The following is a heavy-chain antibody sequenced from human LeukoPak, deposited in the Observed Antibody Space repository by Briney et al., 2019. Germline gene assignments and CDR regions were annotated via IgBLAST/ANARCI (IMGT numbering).Heavy chain of an antibody. Sequence: GGSLRLSCAASGFTFSSYEMNWVRQAPGKGLEWVSYISSSGSTIYYADSVKGRFTISRDNAKNSLYLQMNSLSAEDTAVYYCASLFGHWFDPRRQGTLVTVPS. CDR2: ISSSGSTI. J-gene: IGHJ5*02. CDR1: GFTFSSYE. D-gene: IGHD3-3*01. V-gene: IGHV3-48*03. CDR3: ASLFGHWFDP.